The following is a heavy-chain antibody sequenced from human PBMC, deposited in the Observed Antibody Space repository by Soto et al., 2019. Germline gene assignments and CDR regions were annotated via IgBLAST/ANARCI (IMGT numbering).Heavy chain of an antibody. D-gene: IGHD3-10*01. CDR3: ARARVTMVRGVIYSYYGMDV. J-gene: IGHJ6*02. CDR2: TYYKSKWYN. V-gene: IGHV6-1*01. CDR1: GDSVSSNSAA. Sequence: PSQTLSLTCAISGDSVSSNSAAWNWIRQSPSRGLEWLGRTYYKSKWYNDYAVSVKSRITINPDTSKNQFSLQLNSVTPEDTAVYYCARARVTMVRGVIYSYYGMDVWGQGTTVTAP.